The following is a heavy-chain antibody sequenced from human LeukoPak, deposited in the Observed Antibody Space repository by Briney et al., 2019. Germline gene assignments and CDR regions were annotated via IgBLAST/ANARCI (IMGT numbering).Heavy chain of an antibody. CDR3: AKGRGNYDSSGYYNNWFDP. J-gene: IGHJ5*02. V-gene: IGHV3-9*01. Sequence: GGSLRLSCATSGFTFDDYAMHWVRQAPGKGLEWVSGISWNSGSIGYADSVKGRFTISRDNAKNSLYLQMNSLRAEDTALYYCAKGRGNYDSSGYYNNWFDPWGQGTLVTVSS. CDR1: GFTFDDYA. CDR2: ISWNSGSI. D-gene: IGHD3-22*01.